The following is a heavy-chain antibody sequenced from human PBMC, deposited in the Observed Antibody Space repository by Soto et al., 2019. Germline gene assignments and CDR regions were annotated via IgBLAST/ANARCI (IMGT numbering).Heavy chain of an antibody. V-gene: IGHV4-31*03. CDR3: AREGGSYDSGGYLIRGAFDI. Sequence: PSETLSLTCSVSGDSISRIDYYWTWIRQHPEKGLEWIGNIYFHGNTYYSPSLEGRLTISVDTSKNQFSLKLTSVTAADTAVYYCAREGGSYDSGGYLIRGAFDIWGQGTMVTVS. D-gene: IGHD3-22*01. CDR2: IYFHGNT. CDR1: GDSISRIDYY. J-gene: IGHJ3*02.